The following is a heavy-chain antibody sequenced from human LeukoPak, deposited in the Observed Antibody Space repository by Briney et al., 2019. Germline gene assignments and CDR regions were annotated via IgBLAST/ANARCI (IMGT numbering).Heavy chain of an antibody. CDR1: AYSFSSEYS. CDR3: ARGVVPASWFDP. D-gene: IGHD2-2*01. Sequence: SETLSLTCTVSAYSFSSEYSWAWIRQPPGQGLEWIGNISHIGSAYYNPSLKSRVTISIDTSKNQFSLKLRSVMAADTAMYYCARGVVPASWFDPWGQGTLVTVSS. V-gene: IGHV4-38-2*02. CDR2: ISHIGSA. J-gene: IGHJ5*02.